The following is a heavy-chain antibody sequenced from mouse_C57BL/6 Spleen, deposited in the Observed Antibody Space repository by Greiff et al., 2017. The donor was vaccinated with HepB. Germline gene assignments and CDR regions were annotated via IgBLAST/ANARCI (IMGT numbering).Heavy chain of an antibody. CDR1: GYAFSSSW. V-gene: IGHV1-82*01. Sequence: VHLVESGPELVKPGASVKISCKASGYAFSSSWMNWVKQRPGKGLEWIGRIYPGDGDTNYNGKFKGKATLTADKSSSTAYMQLSSLTSEDSAVYFCARHSSGYWFAYWGQGTLVTVSA. D-gene: IGHD3-2*02. CDR3: ARHSSGYWFAY. CDR2: IYPGDGDT. J-gene: IGHJ3*01.